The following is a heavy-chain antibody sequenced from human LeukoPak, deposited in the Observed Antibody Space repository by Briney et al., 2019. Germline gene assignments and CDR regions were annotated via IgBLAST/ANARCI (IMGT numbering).Heavy chain of an antibody. CDR1: GFTFSSYG. Sequence: PGRSLRLSCAASGFTFSSYGMHWVRQAPGKGLEWVAVIWYDGSNKYCADSVKGRFTISRDNSKNTLYLQMNSLRAEDTAVYYCARPTMVRGVIGWFDPWGQGTLVTVSS. D-gene: IGHD3-10*01. V-gene: IGHV3-33*01. J-gene: IGHJ5*02. CDR3: ARPTMVRGVIGWFDP. CDR2: IWYDGSNK.